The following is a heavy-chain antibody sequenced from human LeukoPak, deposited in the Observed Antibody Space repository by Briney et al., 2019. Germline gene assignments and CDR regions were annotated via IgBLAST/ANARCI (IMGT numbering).Heavy chain of an antibody. CDR2: INPPGSAP. CDR3: ARDGDHSSSSLSWFDP. J-gene: IGHJ5*02. D-gene: IGHD6-6*01. V-gene: IGHV1-46*01. Sequence: ASVQVSCKASRYSFTSHCMHWVRQPPAQGVEGMGLINPPGSAPRYAASFQRRLTLTRDLSTSTDCMDLRSPRSEDTAVYYCARDGDHSSSSLSWFDPWGQGTLVTVSS. CDR1: RYSFTSHC.